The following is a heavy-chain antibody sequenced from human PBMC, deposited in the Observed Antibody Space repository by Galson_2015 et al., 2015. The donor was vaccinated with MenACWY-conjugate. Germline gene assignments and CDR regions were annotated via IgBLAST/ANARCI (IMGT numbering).Heavy chain of an antibody. CDR3: ARGLPAIHCSPNFCHPNWFDP. CDR2: ISASSGSI. CDR1: GFTFRSYS. Sequence: LRLSCAASGFTFRSYSMNWVRQAPGQGLDWVSYISASSGSIYYTDSVKGRFTISRDNAKNSLYLQMNSLRDEDTAVYYCARGLPAIHCSPNFCHPNWFDPWGQGTLVTVSS. V-gene: IGHV3-48*02. J-gene: IGHJ5*02. D-gene: IGHD2-15*01.